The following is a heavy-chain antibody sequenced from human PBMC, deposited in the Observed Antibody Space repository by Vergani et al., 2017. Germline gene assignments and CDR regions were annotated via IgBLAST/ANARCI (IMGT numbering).Heavy chain of an antibody. V-gene: IGHV4-34*02. CDR1: GGSFSGYQ. J-gene: IGHJ6*03. CDR3: AREGPPQYSSSGPFYYYYMDV. D-gene: IGHD6-6*01. CDR2: ISHSGST. Sequence: QVQLKQWGAGLLKPSETLSLTCAVYGGSFSGYQWSWIRQPPGKGLEWIGEISHSGSTNYNPSLKSRVTISRDKSKNQFSLKLSSVTAADTAVYYCAREGPPQYSSSGPFYYYYMDVWSKGTTVTVSS.